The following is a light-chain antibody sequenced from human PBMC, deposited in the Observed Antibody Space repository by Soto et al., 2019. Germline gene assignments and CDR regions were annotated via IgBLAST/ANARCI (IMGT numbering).Light chain of an antibody. J-gene: IGKJ4*01. CDR3: QHYNNLPLT. CDR2: GVS. CDR1: QSVRSD. V-gene: IGKV3-15*01. Sequence: EIVRTQSPATLSVSPGEGATLSCRASQSVRSDLACYQHKPGLAPRLLIYGVSTRATGIPVRFSGSGSGTEFTLSISSLQSEDSAIYYCQHYNNLPLTFGGGTTVDIK.